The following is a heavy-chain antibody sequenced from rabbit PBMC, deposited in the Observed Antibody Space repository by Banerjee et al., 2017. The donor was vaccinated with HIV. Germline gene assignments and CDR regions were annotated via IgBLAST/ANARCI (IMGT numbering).Heavy chain of an antibody. CDR3: AREYVGYGDYGWFNL. J-gene: IGHJ4*01. V-gene: IGHV1S45*01. CDR1: GFSFNNNYV. Sequence: QEQLEESGGDLVKPGRSLTLTCTASGFSFNNNYVMCWVRQAPGKGLEWIACINSNTGNTVYASWAKGPFTISKTSSTTVTLQMTSLTAADTATYFCAREYVGYGDYGWFNLWGPGTFVTVS. D-gene: IGHD2-1*01. CDR2: INSNTGNT.